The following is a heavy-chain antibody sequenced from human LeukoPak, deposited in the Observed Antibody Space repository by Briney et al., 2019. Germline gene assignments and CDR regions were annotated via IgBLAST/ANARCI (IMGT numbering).Heavy chain of an antibody. D-gene: IGHD6-13*01. CDR3: ARDLGIAAAEYYFDY. CDR2: INWNGGST. CDR1: GFTFDDYG. Sequence: GGSLRLSCAASGFTFDDYGMSWVRQAPGKGLEWVSGINWNGGSTGYADSVKGRFTISRDNAKNSLYLQMNSLRAEDTALYYCARDLGIAAAEYYFDYWGQGTLVTVPS. V-gene: IGHV3-20*04. J-gene: IGHJ4*02.